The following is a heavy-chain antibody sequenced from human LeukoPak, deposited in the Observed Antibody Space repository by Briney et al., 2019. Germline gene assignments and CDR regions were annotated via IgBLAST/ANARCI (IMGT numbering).Heavy chain of an antibody. Sequence: SETLSLTCTVSGGSISGSNYYWGWIRQPPGKGLEWIGSIFYTGSSYYNPSLKSRVTLSVDTSKDQFSLKLSSVTAADTAVYYCARDGYNTPGYWGQGTLVTVSS. CDR1: GGSISGSNYY. V-gene: IGHV4-39*07. D-gene: IGHD5-24*01. J-gene: IGHJ4*02. CDR3: ARDGYNTPGY. CDR2: IFYTGSS.